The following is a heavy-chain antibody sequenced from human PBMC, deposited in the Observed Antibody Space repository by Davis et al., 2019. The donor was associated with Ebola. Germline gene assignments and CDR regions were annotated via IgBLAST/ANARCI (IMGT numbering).Heavy chain of an antibody. CDR2: IYSGGST. Sequence: GESLKISCAASGFTVSSNYMSWVRQAPGKGLEWVSVIYSGGSTYYADSVKGRFTISRHNSKNTLYLQMNSLRAEDTAVYYCARDRPFSSSGMDVWGQGTTVTVSS. D-gene: IGHD6-6*01. CDR3: ARDRPFSSSGMDV. CDR1: GFTVSSNY. J-gene: IGHJ6*02. V-gene: IGHV3-53*04.